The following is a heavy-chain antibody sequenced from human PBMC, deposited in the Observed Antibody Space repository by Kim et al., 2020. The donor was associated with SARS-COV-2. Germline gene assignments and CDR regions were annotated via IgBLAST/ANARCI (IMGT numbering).Heavy chain of an antibody. CDR3: ARDHREWLQYTANWYFDL. CDR1: GGSISSYY. J-gene: IGHJ2*01. Sequence: SETLSLTCTASGGSISSYYWSWIRQPPGKGLEWIGYIYYSGSTNYNPSLKSRVTISVDTSKNQFSLKLSSVTAADTAVYYCARDHREWLQYTANWYFDLWGRDTLVTVSS. D-gene: IGHD3-3*01. V-gene: IGHV4-59*01. CDR2: IYYSGST.